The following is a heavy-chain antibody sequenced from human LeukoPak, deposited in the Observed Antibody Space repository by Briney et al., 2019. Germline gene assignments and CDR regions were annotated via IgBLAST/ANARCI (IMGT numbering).Heavy chain of an antibody. J-gene: IGHJ3*02. D-gene: IGHD1-1*01. V-gene: IGHV1-2*02. CDR1: GYTFTGYY. Sequence: ASVKVSCKASGYTFTGYYMHWVRQAPGQGLEWMGWINPNSGGTNYAQKFQGRVTMTRDTSISTAYMELSRLRSDDTAVYYCARVSGYETSSELEPLLGAFDIWGQGTMVTVSS. CDR2: INPNSGGT. CDR3: ARVSGYETSSELEPLLGAFDI.